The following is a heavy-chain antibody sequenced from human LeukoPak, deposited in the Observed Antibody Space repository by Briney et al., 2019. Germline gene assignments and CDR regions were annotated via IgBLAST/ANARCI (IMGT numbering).Heavy chain of an antibody. CDR1: GGSFSGYY. J-gene: IGHJ4*02. CDR2: INHSGST. CDR3: ARHQSSSFLRRGYIDS. Sequence: SETLSLTCAVYGGSFSGYYWSWIRQPPGKGLEWIGEINHSGSTNYSPSLKSRVTISVDTSKNQFSLKLSSVTAAATAVYYCARHQSSSFLRRGYIDSWGQGTLVTVSS. V-gene: IGHV4-34*01. D-gene: IGHD2-2*01.